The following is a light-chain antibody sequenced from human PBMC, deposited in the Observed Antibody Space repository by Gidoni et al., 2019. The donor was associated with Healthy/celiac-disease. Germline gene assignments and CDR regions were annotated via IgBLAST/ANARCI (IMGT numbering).Light chain of an antibody. V-gene: IGKV3-20*01. Sequence: IVLTQSQVTLSLSPGERATLSCRASQSVSSSYLAWYQQKPGQAPRLLIYGASSRATGIPDRFSGSGSGTDFTLTISRLEPEDFAVYYCQQYGSSPRFTFGLGPKWISN. CDR2: GAS. CDR1: QSVSSSY. J-gene: IGKJ3*01. CDR3: QQYGSSPRFT.